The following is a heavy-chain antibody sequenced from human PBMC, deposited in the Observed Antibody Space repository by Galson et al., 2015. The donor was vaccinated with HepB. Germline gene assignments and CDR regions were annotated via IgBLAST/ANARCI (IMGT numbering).Heavy chain of an antibody. D-gene: IGHD1-1*01. CDR2: ISAGGGET. V-gene: IGHV3-23*01. CDR3: ARGADWNSFDY. Sequence: SLRLSCAASGFTFASSGMSWVRQAPGKGLEWVSLISAGGGETRYADSVKGRFTISRDNSKNTLHLQMNSLRAEDTALYYCARGADWNSFDYWGQGTLVTVSS. CDR1: GFTFASSG. J-gene: IGHJ4*02.